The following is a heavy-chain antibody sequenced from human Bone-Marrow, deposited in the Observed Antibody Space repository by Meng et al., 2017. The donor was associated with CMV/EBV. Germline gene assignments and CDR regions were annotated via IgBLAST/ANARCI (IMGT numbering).Heavy chain of an antibody. CDR2: ISSSSYI. CDR1: GFTFDDYT. CDR3: ARDPSGVRGSNAAFDI. Sequence: LTCAASGFTFDDYTMHWVRQAPGKGLEWVSSISSSSYIYYADSVKGRFTISRDNAKNSLYLQVDSLSAEDTAVYYCARDPSGVRGSNAAFDIWGQGTLVTVSS. D-gene: IGHD2-8*01. V-gene: IGHV3-69-1*01. J-gene: IGHJ3*02.